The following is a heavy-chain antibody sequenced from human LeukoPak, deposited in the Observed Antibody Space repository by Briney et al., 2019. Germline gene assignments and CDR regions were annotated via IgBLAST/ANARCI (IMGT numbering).Heavy chain of an antibody. V-gene: IGHV4-39*01. Sequence: PSETLSLTCTVSGGSISSSSYYWGWIRQPPGKGLEWIGSIYYSGSTYYNPSLKSRVTISVDTSKNQFSLKLSSVTAADTAVYYCARLSEVEYYFDYWGQGTLVTVSS. CDR1: GGSISSSSYY. CDR2: IYYSGST. CDR3: ARLSEVEYYFDY. J-gene: IGHJ4*02. D-gene: IGHD1-14*01.